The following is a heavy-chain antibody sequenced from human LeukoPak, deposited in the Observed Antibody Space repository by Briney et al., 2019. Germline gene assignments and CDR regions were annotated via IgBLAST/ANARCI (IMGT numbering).Heavy chain of an antibody. CDR2: IKQDGSEK. CDR1: GFTFSSYW. D-gene: IGHD2-21*02. Sequence: GGSLRLSCAASGFTFSSYWMSWVRQAPGKGLEWVANIKQDGSEKYYVDSVQGRFTISRDNAKNSLYLQMNSLRAEDTAVYYCARSSKYCGGDCFTDYWGQGTLVTVSS. CDR3: ARSSKYCGGDCFTDY. J-gene: IGHJ4*02. V-gene: IGHV3-7*01.